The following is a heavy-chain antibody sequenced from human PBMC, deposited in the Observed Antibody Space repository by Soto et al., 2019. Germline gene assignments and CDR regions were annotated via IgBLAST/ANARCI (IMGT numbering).Heavy chain of an antibody. V-gene: IGHV3-23*01. CDR3: AKSYSGYYYYFDY. CDR1: GFACSSHA. J-gene: IGHJ4*02. D-gene: IGHD5-12*01. Sequence: GGCLRLSCAASGFACSSHAMRWVRQAPGKGLEWVSAISGSGGSTYYADSVKGRFTISRDNSKNTLYLQMNSLRAEDTAVYYCAKSYSGYYYYFDYWGQGTLVTVSS. CDR2: ISGSGGST.